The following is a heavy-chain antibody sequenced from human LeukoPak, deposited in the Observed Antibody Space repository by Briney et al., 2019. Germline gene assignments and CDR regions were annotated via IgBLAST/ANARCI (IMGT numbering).Heavy chain of an antibody. CDR1: GGSFSDYW. J-gene: IGHJ4*02. V-gene: IGHV4-34*01. CDR2: VNHSGRT. CDR3: AIGFGRLEAGGTPFDS. D-gene: IGHD6-13*01. Sequence: SETLSLTCAVYGGSFSDYWWTCIRQSPGKGLEWIGEVNHSGRTNYNPSLKSRVSISVDRSKKQFSLKLTTVTAADTALYYCAIGFGRLEAGGTPFDSCGQGTLVTVSS.